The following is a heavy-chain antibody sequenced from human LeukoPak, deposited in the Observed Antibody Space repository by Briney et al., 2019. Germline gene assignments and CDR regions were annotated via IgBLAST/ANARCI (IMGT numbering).Heavy chain of an antibody. V-gene: IGHV3-66*03. Sequence: GGCLRLACAGAGFSVSNYYMSWVRQAPGRGLEWVSLIRYSGETVYADSVKGRFPISRDNSKNTMYLQMNRLRLEDTAVYFCARDRAVTQDWVEFDPWGQGTLVTVSS. J-gene: IGHJ5*02. D-gene: IGHD4-17*01. CDR3: ARDRAVTQDWVEFDP. CDR2: IRYSGET. CDR1: GFSVSNYY.